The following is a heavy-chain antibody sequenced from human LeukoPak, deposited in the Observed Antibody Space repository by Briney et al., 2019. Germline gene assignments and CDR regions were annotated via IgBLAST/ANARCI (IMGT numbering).Heavy chain of an antibody. D-gene: IGHD3-3*01. CDR1: GGSFSGYY. Sequence: SETLSLTCAVYGGSFSGYYWSWIRQPPGKGLEWIGEVSHSGSTNYNPSLKSRVTISVDTSKNQFSLRLSSVTAADTAVYYCASSPFWSGFYYFDYWGQGTLVTVSS. CDR2: VSHSGST. V-gene: IGHV4-34*01. J-gene: IGHJ4*02. CDR3: ASSPFWSGFYYFDY.